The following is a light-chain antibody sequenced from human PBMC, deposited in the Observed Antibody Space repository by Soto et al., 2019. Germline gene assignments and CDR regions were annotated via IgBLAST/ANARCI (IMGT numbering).Light chain of an antibody. J-gene: IGKJ1*01. CDR3: QHYGQP. CDR2: GAS. CDR1: QSVGSYS. Sequence: EIGFSQSPRKPSFPPRERDTPSCRASQSVGSYSLAWYQQKPGQAPRLLMYGASTRAAGIPDRFSGSGSGTDFTLTISSLEPEDFAVYYCQHYGQPFGQGTKVDI. V-gene: IGKV3-20*01.